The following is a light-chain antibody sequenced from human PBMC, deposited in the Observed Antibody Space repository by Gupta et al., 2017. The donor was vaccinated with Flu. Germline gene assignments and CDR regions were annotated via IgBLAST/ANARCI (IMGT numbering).Light chain of an antibody. V-gene: IGKV1-9*01. CDR1: QGISTY. Sequence: DIQLTQSPSFLSASVGDRVTITCRASQGISTYLAWYQQKPGNAPQLLIYGAFTLQSGVPSRFSGSGSGTEFTLTISSLQPEDFATYYCQQVNSYPPWTFGQGTKVEIK. CDR2: GAF. J-gene: IGKJ1*01. CDR3: QQVNSYPPWT.